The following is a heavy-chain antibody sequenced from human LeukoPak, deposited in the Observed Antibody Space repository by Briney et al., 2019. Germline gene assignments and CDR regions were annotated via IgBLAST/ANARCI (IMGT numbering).Heavy chain of an antibody. CDR1: GFSLGSYE. CDR3: ARAAY. Sequence: GGSLRLSCAASGFSLGSYEIHWVRQAPGKGLEFVSYISSSGTTIFYADSVKGRFTIARDNAKNSLYLQMNSLRVEDTAVYYCARAAYWGQGTLVTVSS. D-gene: IGHD2-15*01. J-gene: IGHJ4*02. CDR2: ISSSGTTI. V-gene: IGHV3-48*03.